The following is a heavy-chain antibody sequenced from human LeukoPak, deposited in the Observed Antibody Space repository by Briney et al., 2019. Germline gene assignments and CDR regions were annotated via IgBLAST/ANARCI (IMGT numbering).Heavy chain of an antibody. Sequence: SVKVSFKASGGTFSSYAISWVRQAPGQGLEWMGRIIPIFGTANYAQKVQGKVTITTNDSTSTDYMELSSMRSEDTAVYYCASPQNGYSYGYYWGQGTLVTVSS. CDR3: ASPQNGYSYGYY. D-gene: IGHD5-18*01. V-gene: IGHV1-69*05. CDR1: GGTFSSYA. CDR2: IIPIFGTA. J-gene: IGHJ4*02.